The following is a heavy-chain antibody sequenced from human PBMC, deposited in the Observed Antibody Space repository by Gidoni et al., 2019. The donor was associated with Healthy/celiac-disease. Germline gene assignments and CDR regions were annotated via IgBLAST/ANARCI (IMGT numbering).Heavy chain of an antibody. V-gene: IGHV1-24*01. J-gene: IGHJ5*02. D-gene: IGHD3-10*01. Sequence: QVQLVQSGAEVKKPGASVKVSCKVSGYTLTELSMHWVRQAPGKGLEWMGVFDPEDGETIYAQKCQGRVTMTEDTSTDTAYVEMSSLRSEDTAVYYCATQMVQGVPNWFDPWGQGTLVTVSS. CDR1: GYTLTELS. CDR2: FDPEDGET. CDR3: ATQMVQGVPNWFDP.